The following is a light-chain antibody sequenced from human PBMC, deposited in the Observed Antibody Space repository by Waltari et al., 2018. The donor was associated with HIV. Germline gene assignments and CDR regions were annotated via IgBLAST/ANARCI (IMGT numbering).Light chain of an antibody. CDR3: QSYDSSLSGWV. CDR1: SSNIGAGSD. Sequence: QSVLTQPPSVSGAPGQRVTISCTGSSSNIGAGSDLPCYRQLPGTAPKLLIYDNSNRPSGVPDRFSGSKSGTSASLAITGLQAEDEADYYCQSYDSSLSGWVFGGGTKLTVL. V-gene: IGLV1-40*01. CDR2: DNS. J-gene: IGLJ3*02.